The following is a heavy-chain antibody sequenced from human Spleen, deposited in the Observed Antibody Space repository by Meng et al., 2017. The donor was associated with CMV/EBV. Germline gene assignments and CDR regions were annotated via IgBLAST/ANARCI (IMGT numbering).Heavy chain of an antibody. CDR2: ISPNNGDT. J-gene: IGHJ4*02. CDR3: TRRIPTVQFDL. CDR1: GYSLTGYS. Sequence: SGRASGYSLTGYSIHWMRQAPGQGLEWMGWISPNNGDTNYAQKFQGRVTMTRDTSISTAYMELNRLTFDDTAMYYCTRRIPTVQFDLWGQGTLVTVSS. D-gene: IGHD2-21*02. V-gene: IGHV1-2*02.